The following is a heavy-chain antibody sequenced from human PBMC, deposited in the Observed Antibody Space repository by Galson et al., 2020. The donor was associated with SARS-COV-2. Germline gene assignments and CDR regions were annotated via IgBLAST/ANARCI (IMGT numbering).Heavy chain of an antibody. CDR2: INPVYGKT. D-gene: IGHD2-15*01. J-gene: IGHJ4*02. Sequence: SVKVSCKASGCTLSRYAIHWVRQAPGKGLEWMGGINPVYGKTNYAQKFQGRVTITADTSTHTAYMELSSLRSEDTAVYYCARLAQVCLAGLFDYWGQGTLVTVSS. V-gene: IGHV1-69*06. CDR3: ARLAQVCLAGLFDY. CDR1: GCTLSRYA.